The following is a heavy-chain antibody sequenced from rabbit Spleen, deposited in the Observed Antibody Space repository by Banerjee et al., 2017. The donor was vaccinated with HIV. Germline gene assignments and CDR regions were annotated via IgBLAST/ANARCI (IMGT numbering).Heavy chain of an antibody. D-gene: IGHD1-1*01. CDR2: IYINGGYS. CDR3: ARDIYGTTTL. V-gene: IGHV1S40*01. J-gene: IGHJ4*01. CDR1: GFSFSSSTW. Sequence: QSLEESGGDLVKPGASLTLTCAASGFSFSSSTWICWVRQAPGKGLEWIACIYINGGYSYYASWAKGRFTISKTSSTTVTLQMTSLTAADTATYSCARDIYGTTTLWGPGTLVTVS.